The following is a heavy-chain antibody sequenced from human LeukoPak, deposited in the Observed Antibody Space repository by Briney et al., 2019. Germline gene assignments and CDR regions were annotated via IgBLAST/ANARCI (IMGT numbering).Heavy chain of an antibody. CDR2: IYYSGST. CDR3: ASLRLQSWFDP. Sequence: SETLSLTCTVSGGSISSSSYYWGWIRQPPGKGLEWTGSIYYSGSTYYNPSLKSRVTISVDTSKNQFSLKRSSVTAADTAVYYCASLRLQSWFDPWGQGTLVTVSS. D-gene: IGHD4-11*01. V-gene: IGHV4-39*01. CDR1: GGSISSSSYY. J-gene: IGHJ5*02.